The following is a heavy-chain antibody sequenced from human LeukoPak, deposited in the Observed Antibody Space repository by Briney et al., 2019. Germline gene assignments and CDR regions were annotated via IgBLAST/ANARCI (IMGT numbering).Heavy chain of an antibody. V-gene: IGHV3-33*01. D-gene: IGHD3-10*01. CDR2: IWYDGSNK. Sequence: GGSLRLSCAAPGFTFSSSGMHWVGQAPGKGRGWVAVIWYDGSNKYYAYSVKGRFTISRDNSKNTLYLQMNSLRAEDTAVYYCARGQWFGELLGWFDPWGQGTLVTVSS. CDR3: ARGQWFGELLGWFDP. CDR1: GFTFSSSG. J-gene: IGHJ5*02.